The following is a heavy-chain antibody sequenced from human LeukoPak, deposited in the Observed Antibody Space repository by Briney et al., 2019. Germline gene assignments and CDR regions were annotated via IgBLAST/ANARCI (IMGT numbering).Heavy chain of an antibody. V-gene: IGHV1-69*04. Sequence: SVKVSCKASGGTFNSYAISWVRQAPGQGLEWMGRIIPILGIANYAQKFQGRVTITADKTTSTAYMELSSLRSEDTAVYYCARDSGMDVWGQGTTVTVSS. J-gene: IGHJ6*02. D-gene: IGHD3-10*01. CDR1: GGTFNSYA. CDR3: ARDSGMDV. CDR2: IIPILGIA.